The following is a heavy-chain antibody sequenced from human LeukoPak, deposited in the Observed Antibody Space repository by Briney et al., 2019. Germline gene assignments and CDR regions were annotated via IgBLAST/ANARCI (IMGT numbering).Heavy chain of an antibody. J-gene: IGHJ6*03. CDR2: ISYSGDT. CDR3: ARGVSGSGSYIYYYYYYMDV. Sequence: NASETLSLTCTVSGGSISRHYWSWVRQPPGKGLECIGTISYSGDTYYNPSLGSRVTISVDPSKNQFSLTLYSVTAADTAVYYCARGVSGSGSYIYYYYYYMDVWGKGTAVTVSS. V-gene: IGHV4-59*11. D-gene: IGHD3-10*01. CDR1: GGSISRHY.